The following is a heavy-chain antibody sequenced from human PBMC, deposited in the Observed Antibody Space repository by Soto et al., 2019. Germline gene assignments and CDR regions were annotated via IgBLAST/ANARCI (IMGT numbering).Heavy chain of an antibody. CDR2: ISGSGSSV. CDR1: GFTFSHYV. V-gene: IGHV3-23*01. Sequence: GGSLRLSCAASGFTFSHYVLSWVRQSPERGLEWVSSISGSGSSVYVADSVRGRFIMSRDLSTNTVSLQMNSLRAEDTAVYYCAKVRASYLSASYFYYGLDVWGQGTTVTVSS. D-gene: IGHD3-10*01. CDR3: AKVRASYLSASYFYYGLDV. J-gene: IGHJ6*02.